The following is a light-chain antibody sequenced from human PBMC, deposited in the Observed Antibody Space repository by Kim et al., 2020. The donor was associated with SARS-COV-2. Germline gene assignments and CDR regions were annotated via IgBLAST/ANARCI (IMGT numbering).Light chain of an antibody. Sequence: GQKVTISCSGSNSNIGSNYVSWYQKLPGAAPKLLIYDNRERPSGIPDRFSGSKSGTSATLGITGLQTGDEADYYCATWDASLRIGVFGTGTKVTVL. CDR2: DNR. J-gene: IGLJ1*01. CDR1: NSNIGSNY. CDR3: ATWDASLRIGV. V-gene: IGLV1-51*01.